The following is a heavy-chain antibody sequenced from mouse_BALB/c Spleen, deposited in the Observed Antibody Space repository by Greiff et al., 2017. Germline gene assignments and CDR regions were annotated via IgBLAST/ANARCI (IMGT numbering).Heavy chain of an antibody. Sequence: EVQLQQSGAELVRSGASVKLSCTASRFNIKDYYMHWVKQRPEQGLEWIGWIDPENGDTEYAPKFQGKATMTADTSSNTAYLQLSSLTSEDTAVYYCNAGYYGSSPRYFDVWGAGTTVTVSS. J-gene: IGHJ1*01. D-gene: IGHD1-1*01. CDR3: NAGYYGSSPRYFDV. CDR1: RFNIKDYY. CDR2: IDPENGDT. V-gene: IGHV14-4*02.